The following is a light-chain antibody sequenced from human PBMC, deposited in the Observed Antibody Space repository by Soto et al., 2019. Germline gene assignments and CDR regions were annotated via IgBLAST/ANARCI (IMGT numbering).Light chain of an antibody. J-gene: IGLJ1*01. V-gene: IGLV2-14*02. CDR1: SSDVGSYNF. CDR2: EGN. Sequence: QSALTQPASVSGSPGQSITISCTGTSSDVGSYNFVSWYQQHPGKAPKLMIYEGNKRPSGVSIRFSGSKSGNTASLTISGLQAEDEADYYCSSYTNINTRACVFGTGTKLTVL. CDR3: SSYTNINTRACV.